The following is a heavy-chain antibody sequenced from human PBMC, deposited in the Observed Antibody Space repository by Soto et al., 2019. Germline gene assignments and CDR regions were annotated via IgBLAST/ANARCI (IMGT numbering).Heavy chain of an antibody. CDR3: ARDGEMATISQGWWYFDL. D-gene: IGHD5-12*01. Sequence: QVQLVQSGAEVKKPGSSVKVSCKASGGTFSSYAISWVRQAPGQGLEWMGGIIPIFGTANYAQKFQGRVTITADESTSTAYMELSSLRSEDTAVYYCARDGEMATISQGWWYFDLWGRGTLVTVSS. CDR2: IIPIFGTA. CDR1: GGTFSSYA. V-gene: IGHV1-69*12. J-gene: IGHJ2*01.